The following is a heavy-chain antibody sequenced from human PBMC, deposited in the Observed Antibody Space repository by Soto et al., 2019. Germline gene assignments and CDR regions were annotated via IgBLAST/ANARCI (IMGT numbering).Heavy chain of an antibody. V-gene: IGHV4-30-2*01. CDR2: IYHSGST. D-gene: IGHD5-12*01. J-gene: IGHJ4*02. CDR3: AAGGGLPRYY. Sequence: QLQLQESGSGLVKPSQTLSLTCAVSGGSISSGGYSWSWLRQPAGKGLEWIGYIYHSGSTYYNPSLKSRVTISADRSKNQFSLKLSSVTAADTAVYYCAAGGGLPRYYWGQGTLVTVSS. CDR1: GGSISSGGYS.